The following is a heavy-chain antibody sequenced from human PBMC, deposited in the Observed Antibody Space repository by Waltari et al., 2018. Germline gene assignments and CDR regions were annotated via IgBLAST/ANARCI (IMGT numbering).Heavy chain of an antibody. CDR3: ATLPDSRNYYYYYMDV. V-gene: IGHV1-69-2*01. CDR1: GYTFTDYY. J-gene: IGHJ6*03. CDR2: VDPEDGET. Sequence: EVQLVQSGAEVKKPGATVKISCKASGYTFTDYYMHWVQQAPGKGLEWMGRVDPEDGETIYAEKFQGRGTITADTSTDTAYMELSSLRSEDTAVYYCATLPDSRNYYYYYMDVWGKGTTVTVSS.